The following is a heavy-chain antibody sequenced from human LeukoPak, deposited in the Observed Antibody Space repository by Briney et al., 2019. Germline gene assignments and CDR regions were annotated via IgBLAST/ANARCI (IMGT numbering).Heavy chain of an antibody. CDR3: ARLGYYYGSGSYFYPPTNYYYYGMDV. CDR2: IYYSGST. V-gene: IGHV4-39*07. D-gene: IGHD3-10*01. Sequence: SETLSLTCTVSGGSISSSSYYWGWIRQPPGKGLEWIGSIYYSGSTYYNPSLKSRVTISVDTSKNQFSLKLSSVTAADTAVYYCARLGYYYGSGSYFYPPTNYYYYGMDVWGQGTTVTVSS. J-gene: IGHJ6*02. CDR1: GGSISSSSYY.